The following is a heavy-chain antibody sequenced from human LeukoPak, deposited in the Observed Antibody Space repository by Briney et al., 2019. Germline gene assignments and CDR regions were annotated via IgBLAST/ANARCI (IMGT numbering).Heavy chain of an antibody. D-gene: IGHD6-13*01. CDR2: INPSGGST. V-gene: IGHV1-46*01. CDR3: ARDGYMAAAGTVNDY. Sequence: ASVKVSCKASGYTFTSYYMHWVRQAPGQGLEWMGIINPSGGSTSYAQKFQGRVTMTRDMSTSTAYMELSSLRSEDTAVYYCARDGYMAAAGTVNDYWGQGTLVTVSS. J-gene: IGHJ4*02. CDR1: GYTFTSYY.